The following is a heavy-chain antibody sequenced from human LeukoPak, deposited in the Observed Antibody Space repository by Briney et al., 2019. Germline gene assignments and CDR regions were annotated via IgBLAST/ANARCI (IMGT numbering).Heavy chain of an antibody. V-gene: IGHV3-23*01. CDR2: ISASGSRT. J-gene: IGHJ3*02. CDR1: GFISNNYA. CDR3: AKDPNGDYIGGFDM. Sequence: GGSLRLSCEGSGFISNNYAMSWVRQAPGKRPEWVSGISASGSRTHYADSVKGRFIISRDSSTNMVFLQMNSLRVEDTALYFCAKDPNGDYIGGFDMWGQGTMVTVSS. D-gene: IGHD2-15*01.